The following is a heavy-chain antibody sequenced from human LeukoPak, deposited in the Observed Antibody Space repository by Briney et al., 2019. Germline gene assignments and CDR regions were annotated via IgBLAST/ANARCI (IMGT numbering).Heavy chain of an antibody. D-gene: IGHD3-16*02. J-gene: IGHJ4*02. CDR2: INTNTGNP. Sequence: GASVKVSCKASGYTFTSYAMNWVRQAPGQGLEWMGWINTNTGNPTYAQGFTGRFVFSLDTSASTAYLQISSLKAEDTAVYYCARGDYVWGSYRYISAVDYWGQGTLVTVSS. CDR3: ARGDYVWGSYRYISAVDY. V-gene: IGHV7-4-1*02. CDR1: GYTFTSYA.